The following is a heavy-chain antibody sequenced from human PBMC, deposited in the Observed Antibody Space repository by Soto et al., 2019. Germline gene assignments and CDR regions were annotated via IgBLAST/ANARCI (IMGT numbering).Heavy chain of an antibody. Sequence: ASVPVCSKASGDGFTGYYMCWVHQAPGQRLEWMGWINPNSGGTNYAQKFQGWVTMTRDTSISTAYMELSRLRSDDTAVYYCARALDYDFWRGATDAFDIWGQGTMVTVSS. CDR2: INPNSGGT. V-gene: IGHV1-2*04. J-gene: IGHJ3*02. D-gene: IGHD3-3*01. CDR3: ARALDYDFWRGATDAFDI. CDR1: GDGFTGYY.